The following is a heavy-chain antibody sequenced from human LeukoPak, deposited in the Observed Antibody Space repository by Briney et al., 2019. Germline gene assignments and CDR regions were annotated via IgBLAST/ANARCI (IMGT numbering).Heavy chain of an antibody. CDR3: AKDEGDSGYSGYDSRPSFDY. V-gene: IGHV3-30*18. D-gene: IGHD5-12*01. J-gene: IGHJ4*02. CDR2: ITYDGYYK. Sequence: GGSLRLSCAASGFSFSTYGMHWVRQAPGKGLEWVAVITYDGYYKYYANSVKGRFTISSDNSKNTLYLQMNSLRAEDTAVYYCAKDEGDSGYSGYDSRPSFDYWGQGALVTVSS. CDR1: GFSFSTYG.